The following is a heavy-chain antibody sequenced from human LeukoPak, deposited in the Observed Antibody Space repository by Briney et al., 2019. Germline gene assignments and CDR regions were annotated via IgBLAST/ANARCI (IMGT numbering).Heavy chain of an antibody. J-gene: IGHJ4*02. CDR1: GGTFSSYA. CDR2: IIPIFGTA. D-gene: IGHD1-20*01. Sequence: GASVKVSCKASGGTFSSYAISWVRQAPGQGLEWMGGIIPIFGTANYAQKFQGRVTITADESTSTAYMELSSLRSEDTAVYYCARESRLITGTTEYFDYWGQGTLVTVSS. V-gene: IGHV1-69*13. CDR3: ARESRLITGTTEYFDY.